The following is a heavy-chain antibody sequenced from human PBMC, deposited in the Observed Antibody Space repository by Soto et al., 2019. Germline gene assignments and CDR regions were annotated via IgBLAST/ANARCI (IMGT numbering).Heavy chain of an antibody. CDR2: IIPIFGTA. D-gene: IGHD1-1*01. V-gene: IGHV1-69*12. CDR3: ARDESGTTLGGEGYYGMDV. Sequence: QVQLVQSGAGVKKPGSSVKVSCKASGGTFSSYAISWVRQAPGQGLEWMGGIIPIFGTANYAQKFQGRVTITADETTSTAYMELSSLRSEDTDVYYCARDESGTTLGGEGYYGMDVWGQGTTVTVSS. J-gene: IGHJ6*02. CDR1: GGTFSSYA.